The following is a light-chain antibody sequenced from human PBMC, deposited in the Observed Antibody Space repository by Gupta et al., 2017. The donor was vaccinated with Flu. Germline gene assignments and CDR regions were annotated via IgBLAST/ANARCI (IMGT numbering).Light chain of an antibody. V-gene: IGKV1-12*01. CDR3: LQANSFPLT. J-gene: IGKJ4*01. Sequence: PSTVSASVGDRVRITCRASQGIGSWLAWYQLKPGKAPKVLISAASSLESGVPSRFSGSGYETDLTLTINSLKPEDFATYFCLQANSFPLTFGGGTKVEMK. CDR2: AAS. CDR1: QGIGSW.